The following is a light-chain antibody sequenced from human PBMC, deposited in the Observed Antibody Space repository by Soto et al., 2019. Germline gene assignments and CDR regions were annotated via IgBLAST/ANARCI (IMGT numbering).Light chain of an antibody. J-gene: IGKJ1*01. V-gene: IGKV1-5*01. CDR3: QQYNGYTWT. CDR2: DVS. CDR1: QSISSW. Sequence: DMQMTQSPSTLSASVGDRVTVTCRASQSISSWLAWYQQKPGKAPKLLIYDVSSLESGVPARFSGSGSGAEFPLTISSLQPDDFATYYCQQYNGYTWTFGQGTKVEFK.